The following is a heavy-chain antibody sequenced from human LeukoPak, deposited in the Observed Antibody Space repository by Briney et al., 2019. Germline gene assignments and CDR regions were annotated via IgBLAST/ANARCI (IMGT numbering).Heavy chain of an antibody. CDR3: ARGYYDSSGYYYLINYYGMDV. V-gene: IGHV7-4-1*02. CDR1: GYTFTSYA. J-gene: IGHJ6*02. D-gene: IGHD3-22*01. CDR2: INTNTGNP. Sequence: ASVKVSCTASGYTFTSYAMNWVRQAPGQGLEWMGWINTNTGNPTYAQGFTGRFVFSLDTSVSTAYLQISSLKAEDTAAYYCARGYYDSSGYYYLINYYGMDVWGQGTTVTVSS.